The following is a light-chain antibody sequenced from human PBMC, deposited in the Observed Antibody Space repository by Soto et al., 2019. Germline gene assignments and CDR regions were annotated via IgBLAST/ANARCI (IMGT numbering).Light chain of an antibody. CDR1: SSNIGLDY. V-gene: IGLV1-47*02. CDR2: SVN. J-gene: IGLJ2*01. Sequence: QSVLTQPPSASGTHGQRVVISCSGGSSNIGLDYLCWYQQVPGMAPKLLIYSVNQRPSGVPDRFSGSKSGTSASLAINGLRSEDEADYFCSVWDDNVNGVIFGGGTKVTVL. CDR3: SVWDDNVNGVI.